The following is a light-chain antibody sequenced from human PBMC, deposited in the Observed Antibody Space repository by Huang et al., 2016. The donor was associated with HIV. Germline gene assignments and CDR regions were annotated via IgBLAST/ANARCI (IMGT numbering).Light chain of an antibody. V-gene: IGKV3-20*01. J-gene: IGKJ2*03. CDR2: GAS. CDR3: QQFGSSPPYS. Sequence: IVFTQSPATLSLSPGARATLSCRASQTVTNNYLAWYKQRPGQAPRLLIYGASTRATGMPDRFSGSGSGTDFTLTISRLEPKDFVVYYCQQFGSSPPYSFGQGTKLEIK. CDR1: QTVTNNY.